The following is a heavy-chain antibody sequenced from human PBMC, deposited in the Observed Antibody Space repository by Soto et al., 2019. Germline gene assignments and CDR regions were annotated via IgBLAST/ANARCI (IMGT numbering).Heavy chain of an antibody. Sequence: SETLSLTCTVSGGSISSGGYYWSWIRQHPGKGLEWIGYIYYSGSTYYNPSLKSRVTISVDTSKNQFSLKLSSVTAADTAVYYCARDARITIPGVSTYWFDPWGQGTRVTVSS. D-gene: IGHD3-3*01. J-gene: IGHJ5*02. V-gene: IGHV4-31*03. CDR3: ARDARITIPGVSTYWFDP. CDR1: GGSISSGGYY. CDR2: IYYSGST.